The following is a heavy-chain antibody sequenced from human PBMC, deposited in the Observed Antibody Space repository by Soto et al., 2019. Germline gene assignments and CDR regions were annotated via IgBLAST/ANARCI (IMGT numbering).Heavy chain of an antibody. V-gene: IGHV4-39*01. J-gene: IGHJ5*02. CDR2: IYYSGST. CDR3: ARVGIAVAGTIHNWFDP. CDR1: GGSISSSSYY. Sequence: QLQLQESGPGLVKPSETLSLTCTVSGGSISSSSYYWGWIRQPPGKGLEWIGSIYYSGSTYYNPSLKSRVTISVDTSKNQFSLKLSSVTAADTAVYYCARVGIAVAGTIHNWFDPWGQGTLVTVSS. D-gene: IGHD6-19*01.